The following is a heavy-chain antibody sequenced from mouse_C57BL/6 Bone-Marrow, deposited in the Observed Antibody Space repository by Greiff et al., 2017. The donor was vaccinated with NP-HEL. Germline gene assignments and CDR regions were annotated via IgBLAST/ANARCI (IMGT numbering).Heavy chain of an antibody. CDR3: ARHKRYFDV. J-gene: IGHJ1*03. CDR2: ISNGGGST. Sequence: DVKLVESGGGLVQPGGSLKLSCAASGFTFSDYYMYWVRQTPEKRLEWVAYISNGGGSTYYPDTVKGRFTISRDNAKNTLCLQMSRLKSEDTAMYYCARHKRYFDVWGTGTTVTVSS. CDR1: GFTFSDYY. V-gene: IGHV5-12*01.